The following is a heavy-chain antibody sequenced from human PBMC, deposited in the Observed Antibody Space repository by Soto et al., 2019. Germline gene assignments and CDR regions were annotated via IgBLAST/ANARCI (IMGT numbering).Heavy chain of an antibody. J-gene: IGHJ4*02. V-gene: IGHV1-69*08. Sequence: SEEVFCKASGGTFSHSTVAWVRQAPGHRPERMGMIIPMFGSTNSAQKFRDRVTFSADTYTNTAYMELSSLRSEDTAVYYCATPSGLLGQYSTHPDNWGQGSLV. CDR1: GGTFSHST. CDR3: ATPSGLLGQYSTHPDN. D-gene: IGHD6-13*01. CDR2: IIPMFGST.